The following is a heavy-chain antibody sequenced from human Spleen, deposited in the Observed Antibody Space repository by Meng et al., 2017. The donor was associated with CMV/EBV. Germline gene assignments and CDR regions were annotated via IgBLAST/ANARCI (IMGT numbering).Heavy chain of an antibody. J-gene: IGHJ6*02. CDR2: IYPGDSDT. Sequence: GESLKISCKGSGYSFTSYWIGWVRQMPGKGLEWMGIIYPGDSDTRYSTSFQGQVTISADKSISTAYLQWSRLKASDTAMYYCARYGRASAGQYYYYYYGMDVWGQGTTVTVSS. CDR1: GYSFTSYW. D-gene: IGHD6-13*01. CDR3: ARYGRASAGQYYYYYYGMDV. V-gene: IGHV5-51*01.